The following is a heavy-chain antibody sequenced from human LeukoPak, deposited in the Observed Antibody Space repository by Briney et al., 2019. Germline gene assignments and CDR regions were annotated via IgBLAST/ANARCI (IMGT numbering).Heavy chain of an antibody. D-gene: IGHD1-26*01. Sequence: GGSLRLSCAASGFTFSSFWMHWVRQAPGKGLVWVSRIRGDGGDTSYADSVRGRFTISRDNAKNTVYLQMNSLRAEDTAVYYCARDIVAGSGSLDSWGQGSVVTVPS. CDR2: IRGDGGDT. J-gene: IGHJ4*02. CDR1: GFTFSSFW. CDR3: ARDIVAGSGSLDS. V-gene: IGHV3-74*01.